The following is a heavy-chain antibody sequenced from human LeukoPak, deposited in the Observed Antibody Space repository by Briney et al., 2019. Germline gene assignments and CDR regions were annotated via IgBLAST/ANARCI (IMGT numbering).Heavy chain of an antibody. D-gene: IGHD5-18*01. CDR2: FSPYTGNT. Sequence: GASVKVSCKASGYTFRNYNINWVRQAPGQGLEWVGWFSPYTGNTEYAQKLQGRVTMTTDASTSTAYMELRSLRSDDTAVYYCARKNTAMRVAGGDYWGQGTLVTVSS. CDR3: ARKNTAMRVAGGDY. V-gene: IGHV1-18*01. J-gene: IGHJ4*02. CDR1: GYTFRNYN.